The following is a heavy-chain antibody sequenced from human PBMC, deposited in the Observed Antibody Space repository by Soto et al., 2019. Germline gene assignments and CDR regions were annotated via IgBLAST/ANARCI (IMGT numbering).Heavy chain of an antibody. D-gene: IGHD4-4*01. Sequence: QVLLVQSGGGVVQPGTSLRLSCAASGFRLRAYGIHWVRQAPGKGLEWVAAVSTDGSDRDYADTVKGRFTVYRDNSKDTAFLQIDSLRRDDTAVYYCAKVGIYSNYNYFDFWGQGTLVTVSS. CDR3: AKVGIYSNYNYFDF. CDR2: VSTDGSDR. V-gene: IGHV3-30*18. J-gene: IGHJ4*02. CDR1: GFRLRAYG.